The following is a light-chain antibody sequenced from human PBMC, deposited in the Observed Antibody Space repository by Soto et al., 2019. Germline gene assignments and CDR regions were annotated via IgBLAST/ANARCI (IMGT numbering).Light chain of an antibody. CDR2: GAS. CDR1: QSVSSSY. CDR3: QQYGGSPWT. J-gene: IGKJ1*01. V-gene: IGKV3-20*01. Sequence: EIVLTQSPGTLSLSPGERATLSCRASQSVSSSYLAWFQQKPGQAPRLLIYGASSRATGIPDRFSGSGSGTDFTLTISRREHEDLAVYYCQQYGGSPWTIGQGTKVEIK.